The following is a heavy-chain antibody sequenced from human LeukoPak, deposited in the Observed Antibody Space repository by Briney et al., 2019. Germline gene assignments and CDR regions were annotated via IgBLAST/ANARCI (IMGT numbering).Heavy chain of an antibody. CDR2: ISSSGTTQ. V-gene: IGHV3-11*04. Sequence: GGSLRPSCAASVFTFSDYYMSWIRQAPGKGLEWITFISSSGTTQYYADSVRGRFTVSRDNAESSLYLYLNSLRDEDTAVYYCASRQDLGWHYDNWGQGTLVTVSS. CDR3: ASRQDLGWHYDN. J-gene: IGHJ4*02. D-gene: IGHD6-19*01. CDR1: VFTFSDYY.